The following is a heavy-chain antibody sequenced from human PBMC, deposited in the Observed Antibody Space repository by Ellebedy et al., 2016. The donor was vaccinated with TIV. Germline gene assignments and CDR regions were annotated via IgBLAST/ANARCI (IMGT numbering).Heavy chain of an antibody. D-gene: IGHD2-21*02. J-gene: IGHJ6*03. V-gene: IGHV3-23*01. CDR3: ARAPTAIIAHFYYYYYYMDV. CDR1: GFNFSSYA. Sequence: GGSLRLSCAASGFNFSSYAMSWVRQAPGRRLEWVSAISGSGGSTHYVDSVRGRFPISRDNSKNTLYLQMTSLRAEDTAVYYCARAPTAIIAHFYYYYYYMDVWGKGTTVTVSS. CDR2: ISGSGGST.